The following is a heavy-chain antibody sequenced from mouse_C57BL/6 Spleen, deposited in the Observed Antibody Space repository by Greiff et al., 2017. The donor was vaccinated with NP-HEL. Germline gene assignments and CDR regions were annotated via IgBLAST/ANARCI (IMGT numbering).Heavy chain of an antibody. CDR1: GYTFTSYW. Sequence: QVQLQQPGAELVMPGASVKLSCKASGYTFTSYWMHWVKQRPGQGLEWIGEIDPYDSYTNYNQKFKGKATLTVDKSSSTAYMQLSSLTSEDSAVYYCARRSYGDDVGYFDVWGTGTTVTVSS. CDR2: IDPYDSYT. V-gene: IGHV1-69*01. CDR3: ARRSYGDDVGYFDV. J-gene: IGHJ1*03. D-gene: IGHD2-2*01.